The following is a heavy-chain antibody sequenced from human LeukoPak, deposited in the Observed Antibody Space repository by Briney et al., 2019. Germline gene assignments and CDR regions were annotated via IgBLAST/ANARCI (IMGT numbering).Heavy chain of an antibody. J-gene: IGHJ4*02. CDR3: ARDLGGATTTTLRDY. Sequence: GASVKVSCKASGYTFTSYGISWVRQAPGQGLEWMGWISAHNGNTNYAQKLQGRVTMTTDTSTSTAYMELRSLRSDDTAVYYCARDLGGATTTTLRDYWGQGTLVTVS. V-gene: IGHV1-18*01. CDR1: GYTFTSYG. CDR2: ISAHNGNT. D-gene: IGHD1-26*01.